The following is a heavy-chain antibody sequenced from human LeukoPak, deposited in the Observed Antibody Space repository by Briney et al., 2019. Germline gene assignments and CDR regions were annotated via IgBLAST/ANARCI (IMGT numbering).Heavy chain of an antibody. D-gene: IGHD6-19*01. V-gene: IGHV7-4-1*02. J-gene: IGHJ3*02. CDR2: INTNTGNP. CDR1: GYTFTSYA. Sequence: AASVKVSCKASGYTFTSYAMNWVRQAPGQGLEWMGWINTNTGNPTYAQGFTGRFVFSLDTSVSTAYLQISSLKAEDTAVYYCARDHIAVATGALVAFDIWGQGTMVTVSS. CDR3: ARDHIAVATGALVAFDI.